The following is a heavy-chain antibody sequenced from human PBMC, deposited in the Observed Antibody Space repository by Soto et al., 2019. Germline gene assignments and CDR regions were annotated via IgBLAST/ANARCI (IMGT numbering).Heavy chain of an antibody. V-gene: IGHV3-23*01. CDR3: AKDQVKAVAGTDDY. Sequence: GGSLRLSCAASGFTFSSYAMSWVRQAPGKGLEWVSAISGSGGSTYYADSVKGRFTISRDNSKNTLYLQMNSLRAEDTAVYYCAKDQVKAVAGTDDYWGQGTLVTVSS. J-gene: IGHJ4*02. CDR1: GFTFSSYA. CDR2: ISGSGGST. D-gene: IGHD6-19*01.